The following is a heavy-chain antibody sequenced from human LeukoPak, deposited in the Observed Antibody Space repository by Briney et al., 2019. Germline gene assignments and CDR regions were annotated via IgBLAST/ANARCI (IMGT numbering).Heavy chain of an antibody. CDR2: IFYTGLI. Sequence: SETLSLTCTVSGGSISSGHYYWSWIRQHPGKGLEWIGYIFYTGLITYNPSLKSRVIISVDTSKNQLSLKLNSVTSADTAVYYCARWGGYCSGANCHGYWPFDFWGQGTLVTVSS. J-gene: IGHJ4*02. D-gene: IGHD2-2*01. CDR3: ARWGGYCSGANCHGYWPFDF. CDR1: GGSISSGHYY. V-gene: IGHV4-31*03.